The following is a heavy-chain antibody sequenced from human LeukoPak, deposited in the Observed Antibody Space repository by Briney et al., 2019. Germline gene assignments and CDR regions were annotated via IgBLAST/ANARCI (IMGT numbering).Heavy chain of an antibody. J-gene: IGHJ4*02. D-gene: IGHD6-19*01. CDR1: GYTFTSYD. Sequence: ASVKVSCKASGYTFTSYDINWVRQATGQGLEWMGWMNPTSGNTGYAQKFQGRVTITRNTSISTAYMELSSLRSEDTAVYYCARGPSPFTKYSSGWYSDYWGQGTLVTVSS. V-gene: IGHV1-8*03. CDR2: MNPTSGNT. CDR3: ARGPSPFTKYSSGWYSDY.